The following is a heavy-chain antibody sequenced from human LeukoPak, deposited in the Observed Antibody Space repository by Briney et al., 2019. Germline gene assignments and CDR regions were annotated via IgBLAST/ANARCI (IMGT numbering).Heavy chain of an antibody. J-gene: IGHJ4*02. Sequence: GESLKISCKGSGYSFTSYGIGWVRQMPGKGLEWMGIIYPGDSDTRYSPPFQGQVTISADKSINTAYLQWGSLKASDTAMYYCARRAVAGTFLIDYWGQGTLVTVSS. V-gene: IGHV5-51*01. CDR2: IYPGDSDT. CDR3: ARRAVAGTFLIDY. D-gene: IGHD6-13*01. CDR1: GYSFTSYG.